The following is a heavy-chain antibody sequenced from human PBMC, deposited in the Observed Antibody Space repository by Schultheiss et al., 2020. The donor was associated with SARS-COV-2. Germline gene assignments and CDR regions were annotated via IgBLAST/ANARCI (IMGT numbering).Heavy chain of an antibody. CDR2: IYYSGST. Sequence: SETLSLTCTVSGGSVSSGSYYWSWIRQPPGKGLEWIGYIYYSGSTNYNPSLKSRVTISVDTSKNQFSLKLSSVTAADTAVYYCARHDFYYYGSGSYPYFQHWGQGTLVTVSS. J-gene: IGHJ1*01. CDR1: GGSVSSGSYY. CDR3: ARHDFYYYGSGSYPYFQH. D-gene: IGHD3-10*01. V-gene: IGHV4-61*01.